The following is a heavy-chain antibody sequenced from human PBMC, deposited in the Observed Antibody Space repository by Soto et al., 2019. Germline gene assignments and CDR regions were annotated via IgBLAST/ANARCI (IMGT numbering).Heavy chain of an antibody. D-gene: IGHD3-10*01. J-gene: IGHJ3*02. CDR2: IDPSDSYT. V-gene: IGHV5-10-1*01. CDR1: GYSFTSYW. Sequence: PGESLKISCKGSGYSFTSYWISWVRQMPGKGLEWMGRIDPSDSYTNYSPSFQGHVTISADKSISTAYLQWSSLKASDTAMYYCARSFKWFGPDDAFDIWGQGTMVTVSS. CDR3: ARSFKWFGPDDAFDI.